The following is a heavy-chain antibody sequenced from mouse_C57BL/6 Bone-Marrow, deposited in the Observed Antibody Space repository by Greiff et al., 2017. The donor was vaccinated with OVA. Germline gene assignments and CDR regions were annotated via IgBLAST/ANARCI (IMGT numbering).Heavy chain of an antibody. D-gene: IGHD2-1*01. CDR1: GFSFNTYA. CDR3: VRHGNLNYAMDY. Sequence: EVQGVESGGGLVQPKGSLKLSCAASGFSFNTYAMNWVRQAPGKGLEWVARIRSKSNNYATYYADSVKDRFTISRDDSESMLYLQMNNLKTEDTAMYDGVRHGNLNYAMDYWGQGTSVTVSS. J-gene: IGHJ4*01. V-gene: IGHV10-1*01. CDR2: IRSKSNNYAT.